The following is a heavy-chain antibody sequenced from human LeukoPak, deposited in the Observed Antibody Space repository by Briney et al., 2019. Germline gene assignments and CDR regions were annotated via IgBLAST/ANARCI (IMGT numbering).Heavy chain of an antibody. CDR2: ISISSSYI. D-gene: IGHD5-18*01. V-gene: IGHV3-21*01. J-gene: IGHJ4*02. CDR3: AKDVIKGSPLWVDYFDY. Sequence: SGGSLRLSCAASGFTFSSYSMNWVRQAPGKGLEWVSSISISSSYIYYADSVKGRFTISRDNAKNSLYLQMNSLRAEDTAVYYCAKDVIKGSPLWVDYFDYWGQGTLVTVSS. CDR1: GFTFSSYS.